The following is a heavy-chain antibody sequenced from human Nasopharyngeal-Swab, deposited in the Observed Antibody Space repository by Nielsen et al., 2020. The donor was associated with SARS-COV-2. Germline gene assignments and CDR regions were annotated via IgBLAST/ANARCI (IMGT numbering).Heavy chain of an antibody. V-gene: IGHV1-2*02. J-gene: IGHJ4*02. CDR3: ARESIAAAGRDFDY. D-gene: IGHD6-13*01. Sequence: ASVKVSCKASGYTFTSYYMHWVRQAPGQGLEWMGWINPNSGGTNYAQKFQGRVTMTRDTSISTAYMELSRLRSDDTAVYCCARESIAAAGRDFDYWGQGTLVTVSS. CDR1: GYTFTSYY. CDR2: INPNSGGT.